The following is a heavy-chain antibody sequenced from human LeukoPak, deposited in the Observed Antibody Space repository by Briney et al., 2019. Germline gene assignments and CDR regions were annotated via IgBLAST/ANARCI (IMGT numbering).Heavy chain of an antibody. CDR3: ANNSPYYYGPGRAKDFDY. CDR1: GFTFSNYY. J-gene: IGHJ4*02. D-gene: IGHD3-10*01. V-gene: IGHV3-11*01. Sequence: GGSLRLSCAASGFTFSNYYMSWIRQAPGKGLVWVSYISSRSSNKYYADSVKGRFTISRDNAKNSLYLQMSSLRAEDTAVYYCANNSPYYYGPGRAKDFDYWGQGTLVTVSS. CDR2: ISSRSSNK.